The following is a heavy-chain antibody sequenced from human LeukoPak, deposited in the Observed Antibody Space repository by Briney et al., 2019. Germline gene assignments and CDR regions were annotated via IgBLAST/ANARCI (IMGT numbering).Heavy chain of an antibody. J-gene: IGHJ4*02. CDR1: GYTFTGYY. CDR3: VSGEGAYYYDSSGYYDGSLFDY. CDR2: INPNSGGT. V-gene: IGHV1-2*02. D-gene: IGHD3-22*01. Sequence: GASVKVSCKASGYTFTGYYMHWVRQAPGQGLEWMGWINPNSGGTNYAQKFQGRVTMTRDTSISTAYMELSRLRSDDTAVYYCVSGEGAYYYDSSGYYDGSLFDYWGQGTLVTVSS.